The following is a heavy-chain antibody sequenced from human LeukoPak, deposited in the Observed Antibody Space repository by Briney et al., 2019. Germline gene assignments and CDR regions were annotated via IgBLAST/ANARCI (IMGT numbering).Heavy chain of an antibody. Sequence: GGSLRLSCAASGFTFSSYGMSWVRQAPGKGLEWVANIKQDGSEKYYVDSVKGRFTISRDNAKNSLYLQMNSLRAEDTVVYYCTTGVSGGSYWGHDAFDIWGQGTMVTVSS. CDR1: GFTFSSYG. CDR2: IKQDGSEK. D-gene: IGHD1-26*01. J-gene: IGHJ3*02. CDR3: TTGVSGGSYWGHDAFDI. V-gene: IGHV3-7*01.